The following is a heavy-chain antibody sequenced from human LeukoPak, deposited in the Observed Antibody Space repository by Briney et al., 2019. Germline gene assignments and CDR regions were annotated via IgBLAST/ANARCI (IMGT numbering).Heavy chain of an antibody. J-gene: IGHJ3*02. CDR3: ARGDWELLPDAFDI. CDR1: GGSISSYY. CDR2: IYYSGST. D-gene: IGHD1-26*01. Sequence: SETLSLTCTVSGGSISSYYWSWIRQPPGKGLEWIGYIYYSGSTNYNPSLKSRVTISVDTSKNQFSLKLSSVTAADTAVYYCARGDWELLPDAFDIWGQGTMVTVSS. V-gene: IGHV4-59*08.